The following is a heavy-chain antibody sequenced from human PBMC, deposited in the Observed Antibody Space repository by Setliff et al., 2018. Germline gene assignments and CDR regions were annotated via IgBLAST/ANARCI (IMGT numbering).Heavy chain of an antibody. CDR2: IYPADSDT. Sequence: GESLKISCQRSGFRFTSHWIGWVRQMPGKGLEWMGIIYPADSDTTYSPSFQGQVTISADKSINTAYLQWSSLKASDTAIYYCARVGPLTDDAFDIWGQGTMVTVSS. CDR3: ARVGPLTDDAFDI. J-gene: IGHJ3*02. V-gene: IGHV5-51*01. D-gene: IGHD1-26*01. CDR1: GFRFTSHW.